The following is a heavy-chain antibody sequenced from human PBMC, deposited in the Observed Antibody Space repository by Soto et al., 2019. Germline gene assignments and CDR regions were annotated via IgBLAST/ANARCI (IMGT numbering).Heavy chain of an antibody. Sequence: QITLKESGPTLVKPTQTLTLTCTFSGFSRSTTGVGVGWTRQPQGKALEWLALIYWDDDKRYSPSLKIRLTITKDTSKNQVVLTMPNMDPIDTAPYYCVQATPVTTGGDYWGQGTLVTVSS. CDR1: GFSRSTTGVG. D-gene: IGHD4-17*01. CDR2: IYWDDDK. CDR3: VQATPVTTGGDY. J-gene: IGHJ4*02. V-gene: IGHV2-5*02.